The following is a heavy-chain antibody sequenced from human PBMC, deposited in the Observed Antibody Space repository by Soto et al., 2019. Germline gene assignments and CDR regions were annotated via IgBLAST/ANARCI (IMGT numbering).Heavy chain of an antibody. CDR1: GYTFRYDD. Sequence: ALVKVSCKASGYTFRYDDIIWVRQATGQGLEWMGWMNPNSGNTGYAQKFQGRITMTRNTSISTAYMEMNSLTSEDTAVYYCARVGAWALRNLDYWGQGTRVTVSS. D-gene: IGHD3-16*01. V-gene: IGHV1-8*01. CDR3: ARVGAWALRNLDY. CDR2: MNPNSGNT. J-gene: IGHJ4*02.